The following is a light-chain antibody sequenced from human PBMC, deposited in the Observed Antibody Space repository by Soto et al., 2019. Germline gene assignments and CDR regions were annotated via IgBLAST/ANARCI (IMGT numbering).Light chain of an antibody. J-gene: IGKJ5*01. V-gene: IGKV3-15*01. CDR2: GAS. Sequence: EIVMTQSPSALSVSPLERSTLSCRASRSVSSNLAWYQQKPGQAPRLLIYGASTRATGIPARFSGSGSGTEFTLTISSLQSEDFAVYYCQQYNNWPPLYTFGQGTRLEIK. CDR1: RSVSSN. CDR3: QQYNNWPPLYT.